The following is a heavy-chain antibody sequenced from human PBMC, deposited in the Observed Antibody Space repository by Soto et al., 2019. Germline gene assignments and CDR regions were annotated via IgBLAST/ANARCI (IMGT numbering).Heavy chain of an antibody. CDR1: GGSISSGDYY. J-gene: IGHJ6*02. CDR2: IYYSGST. Sequence: SETLSLTCTVSGGSISSGDYYWSWIRQPPGKGLEWIGYIYYSGSTYYNPSLKSRVTISVDTSKNQFSLKLSSVTAADTAVYYCAREAAMVTNFHYYYGMDVWGQGTTVTVSS. V-gene: IGHV4-30-4*01. D-gene: IGHD4-17*01. CDR3: AREAAMVTNFHYYYGMDV.